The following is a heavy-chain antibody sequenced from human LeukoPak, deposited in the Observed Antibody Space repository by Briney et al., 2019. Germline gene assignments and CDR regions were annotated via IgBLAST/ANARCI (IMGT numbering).Heavy chain of an antibody. D-gene: IGHD6-25*01. Sequence: KPGGSLRLSCVASGFTFSDYYVNWIRQAPGKGLEWVSYISSSGSTIYYADSVKGRFTISRDNAKNSLYLQMDSLRAEDTAVYYCARGYSSDWYFDCWGQGTLVTVSS. CDR3: ARGYSSDWYFDC. CDR2: ISSSGSTI. V-gene: IGHV3-11*04. J-gene: IGHJ4*02. CDR1: GFTFSDYY.